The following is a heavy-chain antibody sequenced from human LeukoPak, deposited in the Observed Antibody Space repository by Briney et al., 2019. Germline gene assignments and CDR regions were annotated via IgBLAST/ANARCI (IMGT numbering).Heavy chain of an antibody. Sequence: GGSLRLSCAASGFTFSNYAMHWVRQAPGKGLEYVSAISSNGGSTYYANSVKGRFTISRDNSKNTLYLQMGSLRAEDMAVYYCASPGADYWGQGTLVTVSS. J-gene: IGHJ4*02. V-gene: IGHV3-64*01. CDR3: ASPGADY. CDR2: ISSNGGST. CDR1: GFTFSNYA.